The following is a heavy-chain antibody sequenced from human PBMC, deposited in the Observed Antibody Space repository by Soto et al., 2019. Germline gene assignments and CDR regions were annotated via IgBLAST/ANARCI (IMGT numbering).Heavy chain of an antibody. D-gene: IGHD3-16*01. CDR2: ISFGGTDK. J-gene: IGHJ4*03. Sequence: PGGSLRLSCAASGFTFKTYGMHWVRQAPGKGLEWVAVISFGGTDKYYADSVKGRFSISRDNAKKTLFLQMNSLRAEDAASYYCAKEHLEEVYTFFECWDQGILVTVSS. V-gene: IGHV3-30*18. CDR3: AKEHLEEVYTFFEC. CDR1: GFTFKTYG.